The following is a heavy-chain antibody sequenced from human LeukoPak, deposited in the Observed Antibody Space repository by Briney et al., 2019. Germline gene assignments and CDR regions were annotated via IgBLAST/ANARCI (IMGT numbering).Heavy chain of an antibody. D-gene: IGHD6-13*01. CDR2: ISGSGGST. V-gene: IGHV3-23*01. CDR1: GFTFSSYA. CDR3: AKVTAAAGTESFDY. J-gene: IGHJ4*02. Sequence: PGGSLRLSCAASGFTFSSYAMSWVRQAPGKGLEWVSAISGSGGSTYYADSVKGRFTISRDNSKNTLYLQMNSLRAEDTAAYYCAKVTAAAGTESFDYWGQGTLVTVSS.